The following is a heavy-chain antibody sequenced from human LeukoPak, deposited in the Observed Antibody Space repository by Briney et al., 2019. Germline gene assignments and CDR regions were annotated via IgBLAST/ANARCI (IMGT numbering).Heavy chain of an antibody. CDR1: GGSISSSSYY. CDR2: IYYSGST. CDR3: ASQIAAAGRGIFD. D-gene: IGHD6-13*01. V-gene: IGHV4-39*01. Sequence: SETLSLTCTVSGGSISSSSYYWGWIRQPPGTGLEWIGSIYYSGSTYYNPSLKSRVTISVDTSKNQFSLKLSSVTAADTAVYYCASQIAAAGRGIFDWGQGTLVTVSS. J-gene: IGHJ4*02.